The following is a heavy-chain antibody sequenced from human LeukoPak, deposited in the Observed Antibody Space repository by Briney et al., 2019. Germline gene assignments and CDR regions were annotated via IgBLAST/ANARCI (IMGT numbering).Heavy chain of an antibody. V-gene: IGHV3-33*01. Sequence: GGSLRLSCAASGFTFSSYGTHWVRQAPGKGLEWVALIWYGGSNKYYADSVKGRLTISRDNSKNTLYLQMNSLRAEDTAVYYCAREGPRGNSQFDYWGQGTLVTVSS. CDR1: GFTFSSYG. CDR3: AREGPRGNSQFDY. D-gene: IGHD2/OR15-2a*01. J-gene: IGHJ4*02. CDR2: IWYGGSNK.